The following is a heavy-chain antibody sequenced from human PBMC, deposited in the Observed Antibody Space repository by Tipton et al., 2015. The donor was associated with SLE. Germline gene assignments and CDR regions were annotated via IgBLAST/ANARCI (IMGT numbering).Heavy chain of an antibody. Sequence: TLSLTCTVSGGSISSGSYYWSWIRQPAGKGLEWIGRIYTSGSTNYNPSLKSRVTISVDTSKNQFSLKLSSVTAADTAVYYCARDRRGWYFDLWGRVTLVTVSS. CDR3: ARDRRGWYFDL. J-gene: IGHJ2*01. CDR1: GGSISSGSYY. CDR2: IYTSGST. D-gene: IGHD3-10*01. V-gene: IGHV4-61*02.